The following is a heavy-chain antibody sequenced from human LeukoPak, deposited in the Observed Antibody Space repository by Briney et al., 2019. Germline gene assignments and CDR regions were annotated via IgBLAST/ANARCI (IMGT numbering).Heavy chain of an antibody. CDR2: ISGDGVST. J-gene: IGHJ4*02. V-gene: IGHV3-43*02. CDR3: ARESGKFDY. Sequence: GGSLRLSCVASGLPIADFAMHWVRQAPGKGLKWVSLISGDGVSTFYADSVKGRFSISRDNSKNSLSLEMNSLRTEDTAMYYCARESGKFDYWGQGTLVAVSS. CDR1: GLPIADFA.